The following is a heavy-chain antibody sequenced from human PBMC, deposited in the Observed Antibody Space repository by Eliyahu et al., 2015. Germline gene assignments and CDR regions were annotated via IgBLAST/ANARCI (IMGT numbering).Heavy chain of an antibody. Sequence: QVQLVESGGGVVQPGRSLRLSCAXSGFTFXSSGMHXVRQAPGNGLEWVAVIWYDGSNKYYADSVKGRFTISRDNSKNTLYLQMNNLGVEDTAVYYCARDLGGGNWEFDPWDQGTLVSVSS. D-gene: IGHD4-23*01. CDR1: GFTFXSSG. CDR3: ARDLGGGNWEFDP. V-gene: IGHV3-33*01. J-gene: IGHJ5*02. CDR2: IWYDGSNK.